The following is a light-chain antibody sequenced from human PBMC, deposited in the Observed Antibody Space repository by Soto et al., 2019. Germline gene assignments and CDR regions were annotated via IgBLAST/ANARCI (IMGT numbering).Light chain of an antibody. CDR1: QSLLYIDGYNY. J-gene: IGKJ3*01. V-gene: IGKV2-28*01. Sequence: DIVMTQSPLSLPVNPGEPASISCTSSQSLLYIDGYNYLDWYLQKPGQPPKLLIYSASNRASGVPARFSGSGSGTDFTLKISRVEADDVGVYFCMQARQTPFTFGPGTKVDIK. CDR2: SAS. CDR3: MQARQTPFT.